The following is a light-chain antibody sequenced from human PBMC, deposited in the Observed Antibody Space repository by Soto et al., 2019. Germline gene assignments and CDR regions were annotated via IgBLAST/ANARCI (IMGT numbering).Light chain of an antibody. CDR1: SSNIGSNY. CDR3: AAWDDSLSAAV. J-gene: IGLJ7*01. Sequence: QAVVTQPPSASGTPGQRVTISCSGSSSNIGSNYVFWYQQLPGMAPKLLIYRNNQRPSGVPDRFSGSKSGTSASLAISGLRSEDEADYYCAAWDDSLSAAVFGGGTQLTVL. CDR2: RNN. V-gene: IGLV1-47*01.